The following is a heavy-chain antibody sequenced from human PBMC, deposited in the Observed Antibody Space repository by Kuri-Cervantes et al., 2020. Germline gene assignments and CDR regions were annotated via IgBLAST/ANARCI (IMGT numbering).Heavy chain of an antibody. CDR2: ISGSGGST. V-gene: IGHV3-23*01. Sequence: GGSLRLSCAVSGYSISSGYYWGWIRQPPGKGLEWVSAISGSGGSTYYADSVKGRFTISRDNSKNTLYLQMNGLRAEDTAVYYCAKDLVDDILTGICHYWGQGTLVTVSS. CDR3: AKDLVDDILTGICHY. D-gene: IGHD3-9*01. CDR1: GYSISSGYY. J-gene: IGHJ4*02.